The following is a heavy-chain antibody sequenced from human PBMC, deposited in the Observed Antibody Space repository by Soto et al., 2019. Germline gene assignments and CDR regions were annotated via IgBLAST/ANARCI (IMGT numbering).Heavy chain of an antibody. D-gene: IGHD3-22*01. V-gene: IGHV1-46*01. CDR2: INPSGGST. Sequence: QVQLVQSGAEVKKPGASVKVSCKASGYTFTSYYMHWVRQAPGQGLEWMGIINPSGGSTSYAQKFQGRVTMTRDASTSTVYMELSSLRSEDTAVYYCARAASAYYDSSGYYCDYWGQGTLVTVSS. CDR1: GYTFTSYY. J-gene: IGHJ4*02. CDR3: ARAASAYYDSSGYYCDY.